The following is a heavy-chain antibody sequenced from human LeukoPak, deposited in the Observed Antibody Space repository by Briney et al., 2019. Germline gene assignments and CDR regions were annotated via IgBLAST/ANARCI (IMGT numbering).Heavy chain of an antibody. D-gene: IGHD6-13*01. J-gene: IGHJ5*02. CDR2: INPNSGGT. V-gene: IGHV1-2*02. CDR1: GYTFTGYY. Sequence: GASVKVSCKASGYTFTGYYMHWVRQAPGQGLEWMGWINPNSGGTNYAQKFQGRVTMTRDTSISTAYMELSRLRSDDAAVYYCAREVGRWAAAVPPWGQGTLVTVSS. CDR3: AREVGRWAAAVPP.